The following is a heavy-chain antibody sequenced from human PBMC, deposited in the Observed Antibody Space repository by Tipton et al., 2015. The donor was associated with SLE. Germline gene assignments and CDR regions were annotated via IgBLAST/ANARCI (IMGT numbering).Heavy chain of an antibody. V-gene: IGHV4-31*03. D-gene: IGHD6-25*01. Sequence: LRLSCTVSGGSIGSGSYYWSWIRQPAGKGLEWIGYIYYSGSTYYNPSLKSRVTISVDTSKNQFSLKLSSVTAADTAVYYCARAPAGLYYFDYWGQGTLVTVSS. CDR2: IYYSGST. CDR3: ARAPAGLYYFDY. J-gene: IGHJ4*02. CDR1: GGSIGSGSYY.